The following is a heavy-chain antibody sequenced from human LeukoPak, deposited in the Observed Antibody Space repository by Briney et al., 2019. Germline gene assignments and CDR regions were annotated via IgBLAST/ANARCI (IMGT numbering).Heavy chain of an antibody. V-gene: IGHV1-2*02. CDR3: ARDRYYYDSSVDP. D-gene: IGHD3-22*01. CDR1: GYTFTGYY. CDR2: INPNSGGT. Sequence: ASVKVSCKASGYTFTGYYMHWVRQAPGQGLEWMGWINPNSGGTNYAQKFQGRVTMTRDTSISTAYMELSRLRSDDTAVYYCARDRYYYDSSVDPWGQGTLVTVSS. J-gene: IGHJ5*02.